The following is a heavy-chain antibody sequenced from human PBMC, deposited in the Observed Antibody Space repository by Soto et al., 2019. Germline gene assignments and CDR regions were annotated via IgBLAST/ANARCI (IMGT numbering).Heavy chain of an antibody. CDR2: ISYGGGTT. J-gene: IGHJ4*02. Sequence: GGSLRLSCAAYEFTFSNYDMRWIRQAPGKGLEWVSAISYGGGTTYYADSVKGRFTISRDNSKNTLYLQMNSLRAEDTAVYYCAKKPGYYYDSTGYHFDYWGQGT. V-gene: IGHV3-23*01. CDR1: EFTFSNYD. D-gene: IGHD3-22*01. CDR3: AKKPGYYYDSTGYHFDY.